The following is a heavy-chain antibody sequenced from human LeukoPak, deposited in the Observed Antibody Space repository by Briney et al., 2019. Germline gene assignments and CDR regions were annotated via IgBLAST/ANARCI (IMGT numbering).Heavy chain of an antibody. CDR3: AGYSSYAFDI. V-gene: IGHV3-21*01. D-gene: IGHD6-19*01. CDR1: GFTFSNAW. J-gene: IGHJ3*02. CDR2: ISSSSSYI. Sequence: GGSLRLSCAASGFTFSNAWMSWVRQAPGKGLEWVSSISSSSSYIYYADSVKGRFTISRDNAKNSLYLQMNSLRAEDTAVYYCAGYSSYAFDIWGQGTMVTVSS.